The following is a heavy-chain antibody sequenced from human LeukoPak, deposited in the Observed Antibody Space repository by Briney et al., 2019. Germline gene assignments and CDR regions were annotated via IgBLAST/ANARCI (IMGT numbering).Heavy chain of an antibody. CDR1: GFTVSSNY. D-gene: IGHD6-25*01. V-gene: IGHV3-49*04. Sequence: PGGSLRLSCAASGFTVSSNYMSWVRQAPGKGLEWVGFIRTKTYGGTPEYAASVKGRFTISRTDSESIAFLQMNSLTTEDTAVYYCTRRLSFSGSDYWGQGTLVSVSS. J-gene: IGHJ4*02. CDR3: TRRLSFSGSDY. CDR2: IRTKTYGGTP.